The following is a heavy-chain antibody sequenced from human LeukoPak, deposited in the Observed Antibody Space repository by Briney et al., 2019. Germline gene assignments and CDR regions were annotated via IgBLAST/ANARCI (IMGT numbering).Heavy chain of an antibody. Sequence: SVKVSCNASGGTFSSYAISWVRQAPGQGLEWMGGIIPIFGTANYAQKLQGRVTMTTDTSTSTAYMELRSLRSDDTAVYYCAREEFSKGSDYWGQGTLVTVSS. V-gene: IGHV1-69*05. CDR1: GGTFSSYA. CDR2: IIPIFGTA. CDR3: AREEFSKGSDY. D-gene: IGHD2/OR15-2a*01. J-gene: IGHJ4*02.